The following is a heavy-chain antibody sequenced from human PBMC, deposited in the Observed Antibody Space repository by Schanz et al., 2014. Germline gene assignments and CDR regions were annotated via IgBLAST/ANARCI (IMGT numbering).Heavy chain of an antibody. J-gene: IGHJ6*02. Sequence: EVQLLESGGALEQPGGSLRLSCAASGITFSDYAMSWVRQAPGKGLEWVSYISSSSSTIYYADSVRGRFTISRDNAKNSLFLQMNSLRAEDTAKYYCARGNYGMDVWGQGTTVTVSS. CDR1: GITFSDYA. V-gene: IGHV3-48*04. CDR2: ISSSSSTI. CDR3: ARGNYGMDV.